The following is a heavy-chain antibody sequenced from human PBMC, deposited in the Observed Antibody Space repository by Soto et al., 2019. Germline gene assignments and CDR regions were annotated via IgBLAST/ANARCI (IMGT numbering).Heavy chain of an antibody. CDR2: INSDGSST. J-gene: IGHJ6*02. V-gene: IGHV3-74*01. D-gene: IGHD6-19*01. Sequence: PGGSLRLSCAASGFTFSSYWMHWVRQAPGKGLVWVSRINSDGSSTGYADSVKGRFTISRDNAKNTLYLQMSSLRAEDTAVYYCARVGQWLVRDGMDVWGQGTTVTVSS. CDR1: GFTFSSYW. CDR3: ARVGQWLVRDGMDV.